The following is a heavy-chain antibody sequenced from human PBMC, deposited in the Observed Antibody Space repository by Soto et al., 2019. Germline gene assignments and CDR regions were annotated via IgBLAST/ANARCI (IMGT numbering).Heavy chain of an antibody. J-gene: IGHJ6*02. Sequence: ESGGGLVQPGRSLRLSCAASGFTFHDYALHWVRQAPGKGLQWVSGISWNSGNIGYADSVKGRFTISRDNAKNSLYLQMNSLRVEDTALYYCAILEKGGMDVWGQGTTVTVSS. V-gene: IGHV3-9*01. D-gene: IGHD1-1*01. CDR2: ISWNSGNI. CDR1: GFTFHDYA. CDR3: AILEKGGMDV.